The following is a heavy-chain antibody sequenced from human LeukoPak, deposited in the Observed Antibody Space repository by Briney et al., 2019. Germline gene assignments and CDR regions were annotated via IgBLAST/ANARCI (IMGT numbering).Heavy chain of an antibody. J-gene: IGHJ5*02. CDR3: GETYSSSWYGWFDP. D-gene: IGHD6-13*01. CDR2: IIPIFGTA. V-gene: IGHV1-69*13. Sequence: ASVKVSCKASGGTFSSYAISWVRQAPGQGLEWMGGIIPIFGTANYAQKFQGRVTITAAESTSTAYMELSSPRSEDRAVYYCGETYSSSWYGWFDPWGQGTLVTVSS. CDR1: GGTFSSYA.